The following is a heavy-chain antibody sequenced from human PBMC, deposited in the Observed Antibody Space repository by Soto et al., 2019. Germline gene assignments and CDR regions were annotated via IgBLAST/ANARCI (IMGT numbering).Heavy chain of an antibody. CDR2: IYYSGST. J-gene: IGHJ4*02. CDR1: GGSISSYY. D-gene: IGHD3-22*01. V-gene: IGHV4-59*01. CDR3: ARERRYGGYYSRVDY. Sequence: QVQLQESGPGLVKPSETLSLTCTVSGGSISSYYWSWIRQPPGTGLEWIGYIYYSGSTNYNPSLKSRVTISVDTSKNQFSLKLSSVTAADTVVYYCARERRYGGYYSRVDYWGQGTLVTVSS.